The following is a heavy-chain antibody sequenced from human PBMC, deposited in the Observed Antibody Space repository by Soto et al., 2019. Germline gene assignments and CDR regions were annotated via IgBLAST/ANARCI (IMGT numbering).Heavy chain of an antibody. V-gene: IGHV4-59*08. CDR3: ARGYFSGGICFSRTFDI. CDR2: IYYSGST. Sequence: QVQLQESGPGLVTPSETLSLTCTVSGGSMSSYYWIWIRQPPGKGLEWIGYIYYSGSTNYNPSLKSRVTISVDTSKNQFSLKLSSVTAADTAVYYCARGYFSGGICFSRTFDIWGQGTMVTVSS. D-gene: IGHD2-15*01. J-gene: IGHJ3*02. CDR1: GGSMSSYY.